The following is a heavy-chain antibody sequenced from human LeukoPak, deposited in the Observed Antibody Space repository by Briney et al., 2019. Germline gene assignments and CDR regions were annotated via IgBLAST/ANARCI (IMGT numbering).Heavy chain of an antibody. CDR3: ARAPAGVAAQYYYYYMDV. CDR2: ISAYNGNT. D-gene: IGHD2-15*01. CDR1: GYTFTSYG. J-gene: IGHJ6*03. V-gene: IGHV1-18*01. Sequence: GASVKVSCKASGYTFTSYGISWVRQAPGQGLEWMGWISAYNGNTNYAQKLQGRVTMTTDTSTSTAYMELRSLRSDDTAVYYCARAPAGVAAQYYYYYMDVWGKGTTVTVSS.